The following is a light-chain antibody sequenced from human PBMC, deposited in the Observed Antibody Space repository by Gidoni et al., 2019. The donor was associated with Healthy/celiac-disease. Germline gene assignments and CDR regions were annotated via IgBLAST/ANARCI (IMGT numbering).Light chain of an antibody. CDR1: QSVSSY. CDR3: QQRSNWPPYT. J-gene: IGKJ2*01. Sequence: EIVLTQSPATLSLSPGERATLSCRASQSVSSYLAWYQQKPAQAPRLLIYDASNMATGIPARFSVSGSGTDFTLTISSLEPEDFAVYYCQQRSNWPPYTFGQGTKLEIK. CDR2: DAS. V-gene: IGKV3-11*01.